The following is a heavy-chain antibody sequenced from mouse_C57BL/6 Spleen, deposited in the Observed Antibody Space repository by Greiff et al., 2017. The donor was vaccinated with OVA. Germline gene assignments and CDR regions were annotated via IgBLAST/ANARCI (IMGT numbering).Heavy chain of an antibody. V-gene: IGHV5-4*01. CDR2: ISDGGSYT. CDR1: GFTFSSYA. J-gene: IGHJ2*01. CDR3: ARDPGEY. Sequence: EVKLMESGGGLVKPGGSLKLSCAASGFTFSSYAMSWVRQTPEKRLEWVATISDGGSYTYYPDNVKGRFTISRDNAKNNLYLQMSHLKSEDTAMYYCARDPGEYWGQGTTLTVSS.